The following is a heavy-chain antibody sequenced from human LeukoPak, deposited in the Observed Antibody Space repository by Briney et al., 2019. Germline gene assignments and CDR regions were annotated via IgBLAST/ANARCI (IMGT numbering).Heavy chain of an antibody. CDR2: ITAYNGHT. Sequence: ASVKLSCKASGYTFTSYGISWVRHAPAQGLEWMGWITAYNGHTNYAQMLQGRVTMTTDTPTSTAYMELRSMRSDDTAVYYCARGEYYGSGFPFGGWGQGTLVTVAS. J-gene: IGHJ4*02. CDR1: GYTFTSYG. V-gene: IGHV1-18*04. D-gene: IGHD3-10*01. CDR3: ARGEYYGSGFPFGG.